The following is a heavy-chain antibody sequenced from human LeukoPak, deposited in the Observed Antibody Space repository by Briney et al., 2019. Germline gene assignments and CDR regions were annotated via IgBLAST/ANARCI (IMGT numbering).Heavy chain of an antibody. V-gene: IGHV4-38-2*02. CDR2: MYHSGST. D-gene: IGHD3-10*01. CDR1: GYSISSGCY. Sequence: SETLSLTCAVTGYSISSGCYWGWSRQPPGKGLEWIGSMYHSGSTYSNPSLKSRVTISVDTSKNQFSLKLSSVTAADTAVYYCAREIRSGRPQYFDYWGHGTLVTVSS. J-gene: IGHJ4*01. CDR3: AREIRSGRPQYFDY.